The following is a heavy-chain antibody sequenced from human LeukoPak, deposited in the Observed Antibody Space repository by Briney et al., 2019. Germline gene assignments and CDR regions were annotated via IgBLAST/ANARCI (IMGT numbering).Heavy chain of an antibody. CDR2: IYTGGAT. CDR1: GGSISSGGYY. J-gene: IGHJ3*01. Sequence: ETLSLTCTVSGGSISSGGYYMTWVRQAPGKGLEWVSIIYTGGATYYADSVKGRFTISRDNSKNTVYLQMNSLRVEDTAVYYCARDAERIRATDGFDVWGQGTMVTVSS. D-gene: IGHD3-10*01. V-gene: IGHV3-66*01. CDR3: ARDAERIRATDGFDV.